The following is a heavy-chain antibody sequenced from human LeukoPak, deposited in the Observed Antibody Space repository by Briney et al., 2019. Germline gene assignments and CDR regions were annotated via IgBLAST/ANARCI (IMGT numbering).Heavy chain of an antibody. V-gene: IGHV3-33*01. CDR3: VRDFVLGGTWNFDY. J-gene: IGHJ4*02. CDR2: LWYDGSKE. Sequence: HPWGSLRLSCAASGFTFSGYAMHWVRQAPGKGLEWVAVLWYDGSKEYYADSVRGRFTISRDNSKNTLHLQMNSLRAEDTAVYYCVRDFVLGGTWNFDYWGQGTLVTVSS. CDR1: GFTFSGYA. D-gene: IGHD3-16*01.